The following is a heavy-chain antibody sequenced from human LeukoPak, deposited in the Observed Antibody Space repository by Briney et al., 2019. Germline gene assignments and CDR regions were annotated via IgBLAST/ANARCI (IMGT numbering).Heavy chain of an antibody. D-gene: IGHD5-12*01. CDR1: GYSISSGYF. J-gene: IGHJ5*02. CDR3: ARASPRGDALRLNNWFDP. CDR2: IHHRGNS. Sequence: PSETLSLTCTVSGYSISSGYFWAWIRQPPGQGLEGIGSIHHRGNSYYNPPLETRATVSVDRSKNQFSLQLSSVSAADTAIYYCARASPRGDALRLNNWFDPWGQGTLVTVSS. V-gene: IGHV4-38-2*02.